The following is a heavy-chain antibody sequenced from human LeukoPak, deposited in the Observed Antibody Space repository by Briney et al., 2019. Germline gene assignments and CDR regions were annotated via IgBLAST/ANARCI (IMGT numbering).Heavy chain of an antibody. CDR2: INHSGRA. Sequence: PPETLSLSCALYVGSFSGYYWSWIRQPPGKGLEWIGEINHSGRATSNPTLKSRVTIPVETSQNQSSLQLSSVPGADPAVPYCARGLYVRAFDIWGQGTMVTVSS. CDR3: ARGLYVRAFDI. V-gene: IGHV4-34*01. D-gene: IGHD3-10*02. CDR1: VGSFSGYY. J-gene: IGHJ3*02.